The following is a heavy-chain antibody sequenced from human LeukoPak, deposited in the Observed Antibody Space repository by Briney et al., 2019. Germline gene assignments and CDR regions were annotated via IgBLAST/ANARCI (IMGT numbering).Heavy chain of an antibody. V-gene: IGHV3-23*01. Sequence: GGSLRLSCAASGFTFSSYAMSWVRQAPGKGLEWVSAISGSGGSTYYADSVKGRFTISRDNSKNTLYLQMNSLRAEDTAVYYCAKADYDYRDYHYGMDVWGQGTTVTVSS. CDR1: GFTFSSYA. J-gene: IGHJ6*02. CDR2: ISGSGGST. D-gene: IGHD4-4*01. CDR3: AKADYDYRDYHYGMDV.